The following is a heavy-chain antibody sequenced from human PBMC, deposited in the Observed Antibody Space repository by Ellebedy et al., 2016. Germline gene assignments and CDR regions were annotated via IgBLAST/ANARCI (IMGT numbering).Heavy chain of an antibody. CDR1: GYSISDGYY. V-gene: IGHV4-59*08. J-gene: IGHJ4*02. CDR2: FYYSGNT. D-gene: IGHD5-18*01. CDR3: ARQTLSGSRYGVDY. Sequence: SETLSLTCSVSGYSISDGYYWNWIRQPPGKGLEYIGYFYYSGNTNYNPSLKSRATISADTSKNEFSLKLSSVTAADTAVYYCARQTLSGSRYGVDYWGQGTLVTVSS.